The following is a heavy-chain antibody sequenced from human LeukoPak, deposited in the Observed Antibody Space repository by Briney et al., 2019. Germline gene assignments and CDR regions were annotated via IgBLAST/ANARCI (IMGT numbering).Heavy chain of an antibody. CDR1: GGSISTDY. D-gene: IGHD6-6*01. J-gene: IGHJ4*02. V-gene: IGHV4-4*09. CDR2: IYSSAST. Sequence: SETLSLTCTVSGGSISTDYWSWIRQPPGKGLEWIGYIYSSASTNYNPSLKSRVTISVDTSKNQFSLKLNSVTAADTAVYYCARLAGSSSSDYWGQGTLVTVSS. CDR3: ARLAGSSSSDY.